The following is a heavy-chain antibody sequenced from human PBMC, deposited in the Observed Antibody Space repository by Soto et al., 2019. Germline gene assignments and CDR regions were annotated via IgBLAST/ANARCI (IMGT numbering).Heavy chain of an antibody. CDR2: TSYDGSNK. D-gene: IGHD6-13*01. J-gene: IGHJ4*02. CDR1: GFTFSSYG. V-gene: IGHV3-30*18. CDR3: AKDLKGSSSWYVVGFDY. Sequence: LRLSCAASGFTFSSYGMHWVRQAPGKGLEWVAVTSYDGSNKYYADSAKGRFTISRDNSKNTLYLQMNSLRAEDTAVYYCAKDLKGSSSWYVVGFDYWGQGTLVTVSS.